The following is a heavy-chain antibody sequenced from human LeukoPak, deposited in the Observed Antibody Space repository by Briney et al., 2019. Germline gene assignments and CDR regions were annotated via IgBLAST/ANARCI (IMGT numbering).Heavy chain of an antibody. D-gene: IGHD2-2*01. Sequence: PGGSLRLSCAASGFTVSSNYMSWVRQAPGKGLEWVSIIYSGGSTFYADSVKGRFTISRDNSKNTLCLQMNSLRAEDTAVYYCAKDPDSYCSSTSCGYYFDYWGQGTLVTVSS. CDR1: GFTVSSNY. V-gene: IGHV3-53*05. J-gene: IGHJ4*02. CDR2: IYSGGST. CDR3: AKDPDSYCSSTSCGYYFDY.